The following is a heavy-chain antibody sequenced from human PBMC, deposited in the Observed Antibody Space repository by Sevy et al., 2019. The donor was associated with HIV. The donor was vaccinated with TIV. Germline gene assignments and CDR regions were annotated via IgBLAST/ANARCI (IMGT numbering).Heavy chain of an antibody. V-gene: IGHV1-69*13. CDR1: GGTFSSYA. Sequence: ASVKVSCKASGGTFSSYAISWVRQAPGQGLEWMGGIIPIFGTANYAQMFQGRVTITADESTSTAYMELSSLRSEDTAVYYCARGRWLQFPNWFDPWGQGTLVTVSS. D-gene: IGHD5-12*01. CDR3: ARGRWLQFPNWFDP. J-gene: IGHJ5*02. CDR2: IIPIFGTA.